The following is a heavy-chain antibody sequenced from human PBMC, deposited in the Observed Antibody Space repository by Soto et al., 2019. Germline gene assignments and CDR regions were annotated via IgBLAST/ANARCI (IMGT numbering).Heavy chain of an antibody. D-gene: IGHD3-16*02. Sequence: SETLSLTCTVSGYSISSGYYWGWIRQPPGKGLEWIGSIYHSGSTYYNPSLKSRVTISVDTSKNQFSLKLSSVTAADTAGYYCAREEMITFGGVIVEFDYWGQGTLVTVSS. CDR2: IYHSGST. V-gene: IGHV4-38-2*02. CDR1: GYSISSGYY. CDR3: AREEMITFGGVIVEFDY. J-gene: IGHJ4*02.